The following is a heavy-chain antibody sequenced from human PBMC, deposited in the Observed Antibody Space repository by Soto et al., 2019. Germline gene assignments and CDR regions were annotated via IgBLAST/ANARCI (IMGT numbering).Heavy chain of an antibody. Sequence: VHLQESGPGLVKASGTLSLSCAVSGGSITSSYWWTWVHQPPGKGLEWVGEIFHTGNTKYNPSLKSRINVSVDKSKNHFSLTLTSVTAADTAVYYCVTRGGYYDSGAYYDWGQGTRVTVSS. CDR2: IFHTGNT. V-gene: IGHV4-4*02. J-gene: IGHJ4*02. CDR3: VTRGGYYDSGAYYD. D-gene: IGHD3-22*01. CDR1: GGSITSSYW.